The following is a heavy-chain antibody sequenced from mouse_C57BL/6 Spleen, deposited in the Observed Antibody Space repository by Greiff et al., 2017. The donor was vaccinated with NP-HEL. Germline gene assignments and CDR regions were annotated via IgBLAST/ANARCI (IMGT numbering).Heavy chain of an antibody. D-gene: IGHD1-1*01. V-gene: IGHV1-26*01. CDR1: GYTFTDYY. CDR2: INPNNGGT. Sequence: EVQLQQSGPELVKPGASVKISCKASGYTFTDYYMNWVKQSHGKSLEWIGDINPNNGGTSYNQKFKGKATLTVDKSSSTAYMELRSLTSEDSAVYYCAREGDYGSSYVGWFAYWGQGTLVTVSA. J-gene: IGHJ3*01. CDR3: AREGDYGSSYVGWFAY.